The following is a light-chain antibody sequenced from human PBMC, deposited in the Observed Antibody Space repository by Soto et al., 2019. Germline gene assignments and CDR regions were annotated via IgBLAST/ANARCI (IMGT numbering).Light chain of an antibody. CDR1: SSDVGGYNY. V-gene: IGLV2-14*01. CDR2: DVS. Sequence: SALTQPASVSGSPGQSITISCTGTSSDVGGYNYVSWYQQHPGKAPKLMIYDVSNRPSGVSNRFSGSKSGNTASLTISGLQAEDEADYYCSSYTSSHRGVFGGGTKLTVL. CDR3: SSYTSSHRGV. J-gene: IGLJ2*01.